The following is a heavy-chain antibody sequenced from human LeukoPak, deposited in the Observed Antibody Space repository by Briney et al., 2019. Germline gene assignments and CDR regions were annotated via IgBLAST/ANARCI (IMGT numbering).Heavy chain of an antibody. CDR3: ARDVEYSSSSYYFDY. CDR2: INPSGGST. Sequence: ASVKVSCKASGYTFTSYYMHWVRQAPGQGLEWMGIINPSGGSTSYAQKFRGRVSMTRDMSTSTVYMELSSLRSEDTAVYYCARDVEYSSSSYYFDYWGQGTLVTVSS. D-gene: IGHD6-6*01. J-gene: IGHJ4*02. CDR1: GYTFTSYY. V-gene: IGHV1-46*01.